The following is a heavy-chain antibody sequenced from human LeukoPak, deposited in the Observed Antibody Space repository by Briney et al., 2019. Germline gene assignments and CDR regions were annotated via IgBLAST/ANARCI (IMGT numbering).Heavy chain of an antibody. D-gene: IGHD2-2*02. CDR2: IWYDGSNK. J-gene: IGHJ4*02. Sequence: PGRSLRLSCAASGFTFSSYGMHWVRQAPGKGLEWVAVIWYDGSNKYYADSVKGRFTISRDNSKNTLYLQMNSLRAEDTAVYYCARDPLGYCSSTSCYTPPIAARLFDYWGQGTLVTVSS. CDR1: GFTFSSYG. CDR3: ARDPLGYCSSTSCYTPPIAARLFDY. V-gene: IGHV3-33*01.